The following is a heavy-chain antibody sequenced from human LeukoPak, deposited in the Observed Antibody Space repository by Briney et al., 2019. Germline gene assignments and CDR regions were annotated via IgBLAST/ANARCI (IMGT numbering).Heavy chain of an antibody. CDR3: ARDRRGYSGYDSAGMDV. CDR2: ISYDGSNK. V-gene: IGHV3-30*04. D-gene: IGHD5-12*01. CDR1: GFTFSSYA. J-gene: IGHJ6*04. Sequence: PGGSLRLSCAASGFTFSSYAMHWVRQAPGKGLEWVAVISYDGSNKYYADCVKGRFTISRDNSKNTLYLQINSLKAEDTAVYYCARDRRGYSGYDSAGMDVWGKGTTVTVSS.